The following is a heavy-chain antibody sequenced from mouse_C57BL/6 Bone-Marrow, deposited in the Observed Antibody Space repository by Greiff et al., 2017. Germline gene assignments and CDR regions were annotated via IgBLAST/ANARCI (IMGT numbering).Heavy chain of an antibody. CDR1: GYTFTSYW. V-gene: IGHV1-69*01. Sequence: QVQLQQPGAELVMPGASVKLSCKASGYTFTSYWMHWVKQRPGQGLEWIGEIDPSDSYTNYNQKFQGKSTLTVDKSSSTAYMQLSSLTSEDSAVYYCARGLFDYWGKGTTLTGAS. J-gene: IGHJ2*01. CDR3: ARGLFDY. CDR2: IDPSDSYT.